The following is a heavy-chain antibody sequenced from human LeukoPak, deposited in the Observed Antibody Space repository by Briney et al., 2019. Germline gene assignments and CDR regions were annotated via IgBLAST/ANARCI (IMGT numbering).Heavy chain of an antibody. CDR1: GGTFSSYA. CDR2: IIPIFGTA. Sequence: ASVKVSCKASGGTFSSYAISRVRQAPGQGLEWMGGIIPIFGTANYAQKFQGRVTITTDESTSTAYMELSSLRSEDTAVYYCARDSGGQLRGSRWFDPWGQGTLVTVST. D-gene: IGHD1-26*01. V-gene: IGHV1-69*05. CDR3: ARDSGGQLRGSRWFDP. J-gene: IGHJ5*02.